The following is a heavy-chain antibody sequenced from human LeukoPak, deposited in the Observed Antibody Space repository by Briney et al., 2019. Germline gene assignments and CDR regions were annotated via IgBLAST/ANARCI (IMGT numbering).Heavy chain of an antibody. CDR3: ARGVTGTLADY. D-gene: IGHD1-20*01. CDR1: GGSSRSYY. CDR2: IYYSGST. J-gene: IGHJ4*02. Sequence: SETLSLTCTVSGGSSRSYYWSWIRQPPGKGLEWIGYIYYSGSTNYNPSLKSRVTISVDTSKNQFSLKLSSVTAADTAVYYCARGVTGTLADYWGQGTLVTVSS. V-gene: IGHV4-59*01.